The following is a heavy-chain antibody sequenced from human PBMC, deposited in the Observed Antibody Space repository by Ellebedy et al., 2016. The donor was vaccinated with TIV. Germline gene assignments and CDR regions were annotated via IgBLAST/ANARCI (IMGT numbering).Heavy chain of an antibody. V-gene: IGHV3-74*01. CDR1: GFTFSVYW. J-gene: IGHJ3*02. CDR3: VREGRDSSGPTRAFDI. CDR2: IKGDGTST. D-gene: IGHD6-19*01. Sequence: GESLKISXAASGFTFSVYWMHWVRQAPGKGLVRLSRIKGDGTSTGYADSMKGRFTISRDNAKNTLYLQMNSLRAEDTAVYYCVREGRDSSGPTRAFDIWGHGTMVPVSS.